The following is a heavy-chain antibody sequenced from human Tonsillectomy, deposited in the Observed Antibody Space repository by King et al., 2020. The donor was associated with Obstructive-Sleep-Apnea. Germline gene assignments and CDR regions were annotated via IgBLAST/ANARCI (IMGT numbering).Heavy chain of an antibody. Sequence: VQLVESGAEVKKPGASVKVSCKASGYTFTSYGISWVRQAPGQGLEWMGWIIVYNGNTKFAQKLQGRVTMTTDTSTSTAYMELRSLRSDDTAVYYCAGDEFKLEPNAKYYYGSSGYHNAYWGQGTLVTVSS. D-gene: IGHD3-22*01. CDR2: IIVYNGNT. J-gene: IGHJ4*02. CDR3: AGDEFKLEPNAKYYYGSSGYHNAY. V-gene: IGHV1-18*04. CDR1: GYTFTSYG.